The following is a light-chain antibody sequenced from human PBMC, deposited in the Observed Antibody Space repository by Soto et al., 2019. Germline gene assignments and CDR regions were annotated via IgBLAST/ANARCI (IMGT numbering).Light chain of an antibody. CDR2: DAY. CDR3: QQYGSSPQIT. Sequence: EIRMTQSPAPLSVSPGDRATLSRRPSQSVSSNLAWYQQRPGQAHRLIIYDAYNRATGIPDRFSGSGSGTDFTLTIRRLEPEDFAVYYCQQYGSSPQITFGQGTRLEIK. CDR1: QSVSSN. V-gene: IGKV3-20*01. J-gene: IGKJ5*01.